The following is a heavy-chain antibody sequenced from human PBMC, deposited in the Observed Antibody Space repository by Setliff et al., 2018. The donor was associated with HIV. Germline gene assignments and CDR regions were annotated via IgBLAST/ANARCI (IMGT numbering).Heavy chain of an antibody. Sequence: SETLSLTCDVSGYSISSGYYWSWIRQPAGKGLEWIGRIYSSGSTNYSPSLKSRVTLSVDTSKNQFSLRLNSVTAADTAVYFCARDLPELTGRSFDPWGQGILVTVSS. CDR3: ARDLPELTGRSFDP. V-gene: IGHV4-4*07. CDR1: GYSISSGYY. CDR2: IYSSGST. D-gene: IGHD7-27*01. J-gene: IGHJ5*02.